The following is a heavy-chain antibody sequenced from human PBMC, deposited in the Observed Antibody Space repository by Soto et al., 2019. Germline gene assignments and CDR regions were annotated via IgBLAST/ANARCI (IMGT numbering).Heavy chain of an antibody. V-gene: IGHV3-9*01. CDR1: GLTFDDYA. CDR3: ASGRCYDILTGYYPYFDY. CDR2: ISWNSGSI. Sequence: GGSLRLSCAASGLTFDDYAMHWVRQAPGKDLEWVSGISWNSGSIGYADSVKGRFTISRDNAKNSLYLQMNSLRAGDTALYYCASGRCYDILTGYYPYFDYWGQGTLVTVSS. J-gene: IGHJ4*02. D-gene: IGHD3-9*01.